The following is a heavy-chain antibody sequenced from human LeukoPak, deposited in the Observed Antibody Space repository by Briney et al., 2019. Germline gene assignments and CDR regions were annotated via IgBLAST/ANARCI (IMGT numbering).Heavy chain of an antibody. Sequence: GGSLRLSCAASGFTFSSYAMHWVRQAPGKGLEWVAVISYDGSNKYYADSVKGRFTISRDNSKNTLYLQMNSLRAEDTAVYYCARDRTKQWLAYYFDYWGQGTLVTVSS. CDR3: ARDRTKQWLAYYFDY. CDR2: ISYDGSNK. J-gene: IGHJ4*02. CDR1: GFTFSSYA. D-gene: IGHD6-19*01. V-gene: IGHV3-30-3*01.